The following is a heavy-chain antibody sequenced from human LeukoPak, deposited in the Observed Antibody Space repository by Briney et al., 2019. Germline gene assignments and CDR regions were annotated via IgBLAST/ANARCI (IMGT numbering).Heavy chain of an antibody. CDR3: VRDLGGRSGH. D-gene: IGHD1-26*01. CDR1: GFTFSSNR. CDR2: INEDGSTT. V-gene: IGHV3-74*01. Sequence: GGSLRLSCAASGFTFSSNRMHWVRQAPGKGLVWVSRINEDGSTTNYADSVKGRSTIFRDNAKNTLYLQMNSLRAEDTAVYYCVRDLGGRSGHWGQGTLVTVSS. J-gene: IGHJ4*02.